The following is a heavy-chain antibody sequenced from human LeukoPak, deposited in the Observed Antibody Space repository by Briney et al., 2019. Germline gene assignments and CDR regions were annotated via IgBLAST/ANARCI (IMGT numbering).Heavy chain of an antibody. J-gene: IGHJ4*02. CDR3: AKRQDSSGWQNYFDF. Sequence: GGSLRLSCAASGFTFSSYAMSWVRQAPGKGLEWVSAISGSGGSTYYADSVKGRFTISRDNSKNTLYLQMNSLRAEDTAVYYCAKRQDSSGWQNYFDFWGQGTLVTVSS. D-gene: IGHD6-19*01. CDR2: ISGSGGST. V-gene: IGHV3-23*01. CDR1: GFTFSSYA.